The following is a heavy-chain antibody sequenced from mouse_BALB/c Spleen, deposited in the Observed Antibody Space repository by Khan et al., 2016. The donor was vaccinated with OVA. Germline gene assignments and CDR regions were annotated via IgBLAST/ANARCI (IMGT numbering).Heavy chain of an antibody. CDR1: GYTFTAYD. D-gene: IGHD2-4*01. Sequence: VQLQESGPELVKPGALVKISCKASGYTFTAYDINWVKQRPGQGLEWIGWIYPGDGSTKYNENFKDKATLTADKSSTTAYIHFSSLTSEISAVSFGAREGLRGVAMDYWGKGTSVSVSS. CDR2: IYPGDGST. J-gene: IGHJ4*01. CDR3: AREGLRGVAMDY. V-gene: IGHV1S56*01.